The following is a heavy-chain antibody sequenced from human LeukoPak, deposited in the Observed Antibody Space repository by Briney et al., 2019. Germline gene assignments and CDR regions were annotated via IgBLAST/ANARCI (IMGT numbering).Heavy chain of an antibody. CDR1: GFTFSSYA. CDR2: ISGSGGST. Sequence: GGSLRLSCAASGFTFSSYAMSCVRQAPGKGLDWVSAISGSGGSTYYADSVKGRCTISRDNSKNTMYLQMNSLRAEDKAVYYCAKEASTGGVCQYWGQGTLVTVSS. V-gene: IGHV3-23*01. J-gene: IGHJ4*02. CDR3: AKEASTGGVCQY. D-gene: IGHD2-8*02.